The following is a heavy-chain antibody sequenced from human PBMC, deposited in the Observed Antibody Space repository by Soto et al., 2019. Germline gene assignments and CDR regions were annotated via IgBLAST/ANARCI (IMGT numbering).Heavy chain of an antibody. J-gene: IGHJ4*02. CDR2: IYWDDDK. CDR1: GFSLSTDGVA. CDR3: AHRYRSGWCDY. D-gene: IGHD6-19*01. Sequence: QITLKESGPTLVKPTQPLTLTCTFSGFSLSTDGVAVGWIRQPPGKALEWLGLIYWDDDKRYSPSLNNRLTITKDTSKNQVVLTMTNMDPVDTATYYCAHRYRSGWCDYWGQGTLVTVSS. V-gene: IGHV2-5*02.